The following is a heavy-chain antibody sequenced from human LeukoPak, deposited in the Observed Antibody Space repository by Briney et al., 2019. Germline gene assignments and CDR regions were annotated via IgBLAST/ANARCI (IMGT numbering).Heavy chain of an antibody. V-gene: IGHV1-2*02. CDR2: IDPTSAGT. Sequence: GASVKVSCKASGYTFSDYYIHWVRQAPGQGLEWMGSIDPTSAGTRNTQRFQGRVTMTRDTSISTAYMELSRLTSDDTAVYFCAREYYDNNGRKYAFDVWGQGTMVTVPS. J-gene: IGHJ3*01. CDR3: AREYYDNNGRKYAFDV. CDR1: GYTFSDYY. D-gene: IGHD3-22*01.